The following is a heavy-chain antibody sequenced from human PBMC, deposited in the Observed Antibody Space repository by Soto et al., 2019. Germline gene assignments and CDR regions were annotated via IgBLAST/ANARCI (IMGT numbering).Heavy chain of an antibody. CDR3: ARDRFPIMAFQWFDP. J-gene: IGHJ5*02. CDR1: GFTFSSYG. CDR2: IWYDGSNK. Sequence: GGSLRLSCAASGFTFSSYGMHWVRQAPGKGLEWVAVIWYDGSNKYYADSVKGRFTISRDNSKNTLYLQMNSLRAEDTAVYYCARDRFPIMAFQWFDPWGQGTLVTVSS. D-gene: IGHD2-8*01. V-gene: IGHV3-33*01.